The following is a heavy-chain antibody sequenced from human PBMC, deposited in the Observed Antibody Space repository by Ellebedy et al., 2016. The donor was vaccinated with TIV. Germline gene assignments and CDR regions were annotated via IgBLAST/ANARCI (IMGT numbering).Heavy chain of an antibody. Sequence: MPSETLSLTCNVSGGSISPFYWSWIRQPPGKGLEFIGYIYYIGITNYNPSLESRVAISIDTSENQFSLRLSSVTAADTPVYYCAAYYGGRFDYWGQGTLVTVSS. CDR2: IYYIGIT. J-gene: IGHJ4*02. CDR3: AAYYGGRFDY. D-gene: IGHD4-23*01. CDR1: GGSISPFY. V-gene: IGHV4-59*01.